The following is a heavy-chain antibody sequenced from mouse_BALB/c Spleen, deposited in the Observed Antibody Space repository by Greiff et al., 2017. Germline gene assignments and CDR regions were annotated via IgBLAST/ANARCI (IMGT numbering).Heavy chain of an antibody. V-gene: IGHV5-17*02. CDR2: ISSGSSTI. CDR1: GFTFSSFG. CDR3: ARSSWDEYYFDY. J-gene: IGHJ2*01. D-gene: IGHD4-1*01. Sequence: EVKLMESGGGLVQPGGSRKLSCAASGFTFSSFGMHWVRQAPEKGLEWVAYISSGSSTIYYADTVKGRFTISRDNPKNTLFLQMSSLRSEDTAMYYCARSSWDEYYFDYWGQGTTLTVSS.